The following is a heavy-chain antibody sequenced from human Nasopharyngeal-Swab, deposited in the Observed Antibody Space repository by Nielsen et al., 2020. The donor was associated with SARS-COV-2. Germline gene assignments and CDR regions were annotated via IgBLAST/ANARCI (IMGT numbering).Heavy chain of an antibody. V-gene: IGHV4-34*01. J-gene: IGHJ4*02. CDR1: GGSFSGYY. Sequence: SETLSLTGAVDGGSFSGYYWSWIRQPPGKGLEWIGEINHSGSTNYNPSLKSRVTISVDTSKNQFSLKLSSVTAADTAVYYCARAHYDYVWGTYRDYWGQGSLVTFSS. CDR3: ARAHYDYVWGTYRDY. CDR2: INHSGST. D-gene: IGHD3-16*02.